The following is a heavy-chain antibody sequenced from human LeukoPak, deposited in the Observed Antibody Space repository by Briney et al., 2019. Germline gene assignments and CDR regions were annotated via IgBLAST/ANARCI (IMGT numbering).Heavy chain of an antibody. D-gene: IGHD6-19*01. CDR2: ISYDGSNK. Sequence: PGGSLRLSCATSGFTFSSYAMHWVRQAPGKGLEWVAVISYDGSNKYYADSVKGRFTISRDNSKNTLYLQMNSLRAEDTAVYYCARVLVRAVAGTSYFDYWGQGTLVTVSS. V-gene: IGHV3-30-3*01. CDR3: ARVLVRAVAGTSYFDY. J-gene: IGHJ4*02. CDR1: GFTFSSYA.